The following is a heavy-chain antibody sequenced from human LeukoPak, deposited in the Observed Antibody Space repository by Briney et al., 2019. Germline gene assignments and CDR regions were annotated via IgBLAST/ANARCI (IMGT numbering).Heavy chain of an antibody. D-gene: IGHD2-21*02. CDR1: GFTFSNYW. J-gene: IGHJ1*01. CDR3: ANGGDPVEYYAEYFQR. CDR2: INSDESST. Sequence: PGGSLRLSCAASGFTFSNYWMHWVRQAPGKGLVWVSRINSDESSTTYADSVKGRFTISRDNAKNTLYLQMNSLGAEDTAVYYCANGGDPVEYYAEYFQRWGQGTLVTVSS. V-gene: IGHV3-74*01.